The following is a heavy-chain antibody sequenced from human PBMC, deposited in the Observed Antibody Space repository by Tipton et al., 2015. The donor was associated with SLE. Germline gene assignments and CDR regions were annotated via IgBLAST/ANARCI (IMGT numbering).Heavy chain of an antibody. Sequence: GLVKPSETLSLTCTVSGGSISSYYWSWIRQPPGKGLEWIGYIYYSGSTNYNPSLKSRVTISVDTSKNQFSLKLSSMTAEDTAVYYCAKDQDSYFDYWGQGTLVTVSS. J-gene: IGHJ4*02. CDR3: AKDQDSYFDY. CDR2: IYYSGST. V-gene: IGHV4-59*01. CDR1: GGSISSYY. D-gene: IGHD3/OR15-3a*01.